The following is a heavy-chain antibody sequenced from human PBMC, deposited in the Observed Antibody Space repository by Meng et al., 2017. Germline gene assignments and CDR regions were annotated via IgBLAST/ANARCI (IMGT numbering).Heavy chain of an antibody. J-gene: IGHJ3*02. Sequence: QVKRVHTGSELKKPRASVKVSCKASGETFTSYAMNWVRQAPGQGLEWMGWINTNTGNPTYAQGFTGRFVFSLDTSVSTAYLQISSLKAEDTAVYYCARDLAQLRDFWGAFDIWGQGTMVTVSS. CDR3: ARDLAQLRDFWGAFDI. CDR2: INTNTGNP. CDR1: GETFTSYA. D-gene: IGHD3-3*01. V-gene: IGHV7-4-1*02.